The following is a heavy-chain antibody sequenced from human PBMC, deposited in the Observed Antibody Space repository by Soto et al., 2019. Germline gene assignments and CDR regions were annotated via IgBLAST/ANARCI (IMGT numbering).Heavy chain of an antibody. CDR1: GFTFNDHY. V-gene: IGHV3-11*06. D-gene: IGHD3-10*01. CDR2: ISSDSIYT. J-gene: IGHJ6*02. CDR3: ARDSTGSGLDYGMDV. Sequence: QVQLVESGGGLVKPGGSLRLSCAASGFTFNDHYMTWFRQAPGKGLEWVSFISSDSIYTNSADSVKGRFTISRDNAKNLLYLQMSSLRVEDTAVYYCARDSTGSGLDYGMDVWGQGTTVAVSS.